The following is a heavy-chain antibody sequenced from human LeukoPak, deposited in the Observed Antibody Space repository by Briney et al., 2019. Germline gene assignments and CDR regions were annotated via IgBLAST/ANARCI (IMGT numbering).Heavy chain of an antibody. CDR1: GYTFTGYY. D-gene: IGHD3-10*01. V-gene: IGHV1-2*02. J-gene: IGHJ4*02. CDR2: INPNSGGT. CDR3: ARSVEPLGPEYGSGSSPIWGY. Sequence: ASVKVSCKASGYTFTGYYMHWVRQAPGQGLEWMGWINPNSGGTNYAQKFQGRVTMTRDTSISTAYMELSRLRSDDTAVYYCARSVEPLGPEYGSGSSPIWGYWGQGTLVTVSS.